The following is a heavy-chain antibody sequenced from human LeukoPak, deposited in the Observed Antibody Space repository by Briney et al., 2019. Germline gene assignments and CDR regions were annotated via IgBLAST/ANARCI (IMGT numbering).Heavy chain of an antibody. J-gene: IGHJ6*02. CDR3: ARDGATPYYYYGMDV. Sequence: PSETLSLTCTVSGGSISSSSYYWGWIRQPPGKGLEWIGYIYYSGSTNYNPSLKSRVTISVDTSKNQFSLKLSSVTAADTAVYYCARDGATPYYYYGMDVWGQGTTVTVSS. D-gene: IGHD5-12*01. CDR2: IYYSGST. CDR1: GGSISSSSYY. V-gene: IGHV4-61*01.